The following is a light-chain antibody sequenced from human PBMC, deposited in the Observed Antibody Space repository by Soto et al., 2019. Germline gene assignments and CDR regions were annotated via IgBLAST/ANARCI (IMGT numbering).Light chain of an antibody. J-gene: IGKJ3*01. Sequence: DIQMTQSPSSLSASVGDRVTITCRASQSISSYLTWYQQKPGKAPKLLIYAASSLQSGVISRFSGSGSGTDFTLAISSLQPEDFATYDCQQSYSTPRTFGPGTKVDIK. CDR3: QQSYSTPRT. CDR2: AAS. CDR1: QSISSY. V-gene: IGKV1-39*01.